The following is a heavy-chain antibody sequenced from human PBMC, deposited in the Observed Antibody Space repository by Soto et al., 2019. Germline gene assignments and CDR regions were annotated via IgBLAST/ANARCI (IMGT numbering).Heavy chain of an antibody. CDR2: IIPILGIA. Sequence: QVQLVQSGAEVKKPGSSVKVSCKASGGTFSSYTISWVRQAPGQGLEWMGRIIPILGIANYAQKFQGRVTITADKSTSTAYMELSSLRSEDTAVYYCAREWDCGGVCKEDYWGQGTLVTVSS. CDR3: AREWDCGGVCKEDY. J-gene: IGHJ4*02. D-gene: IGHD2-21*01. V-gene: IGHV1-69*08. CDR1: GGTFSSYT.